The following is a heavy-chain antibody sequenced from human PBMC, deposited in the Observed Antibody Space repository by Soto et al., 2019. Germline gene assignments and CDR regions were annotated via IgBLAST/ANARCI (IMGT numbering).Heavy chain of an antibody. CDR2: IYYSGST. Sequence: SETLSLPCTVSGGSISSSSYYWGWIRQPPGKGLEWIGSIYYSGSTYYNPSLKSRVTISVGTSKNQFSLKLSSVTAADTAVYYCARHRGGPYGDYGAPFDYWGQGTLVTVSS. CDR1: GGSISSSSYY. V-gene: IGHV4-39*01. CDR3: ARHRGGPYGDYGAPFDY. D-gene: IGHD4-17*01. J-gene: IGHJ4*02.